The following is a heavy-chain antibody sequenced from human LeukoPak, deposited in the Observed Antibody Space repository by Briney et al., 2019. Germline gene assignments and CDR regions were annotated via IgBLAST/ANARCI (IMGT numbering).Heavy chain of an antibody. J-gene: IGHJ4*02. CDR3: ARAPWVDY. CDR1: GFTFSSYA. V-gene: IGHV3-30-3*01. Sequence: GRSLRLSCAASGFTFSSYAMHWVRQAPGKGLEWVAVISYDGSNKYYADSVKGRFTISRDNSKNTLYLQMNSLRAEDTAVYYCARAPWVDYWGQGTLVTVSS. CDR2: ISYDGSNK.